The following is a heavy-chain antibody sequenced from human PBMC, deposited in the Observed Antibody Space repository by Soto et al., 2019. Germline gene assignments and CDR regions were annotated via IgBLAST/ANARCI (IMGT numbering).Heavy chain of an antibody. CDR2: INTNGDRT. Sequence: VQLLESGGGLVQPGDSLRLSCAASGFTFKNYDMSWVRQAPGKGLEWVSVINTNGDRTYYADSVKGRFTISRDNSKNTLYLQMNSLRVEDTAVYYCAKDQIAILTGYYHKGADYWGQGTLLTVSS. D-gene: IGHD3-9*01. CDR1: GFTFKNYD. CDR3: AKDQIAILTGYYHKGADY. V-gene: IGHV3-23*01. J-gene: IGHJ4*02.